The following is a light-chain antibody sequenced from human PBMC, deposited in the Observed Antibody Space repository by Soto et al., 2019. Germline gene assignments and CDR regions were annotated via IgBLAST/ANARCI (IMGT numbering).Light chain of an antibody. J-gene: IGKJ4*01. V-gene: IGKV1-6*01. CDR2: TAP. CDR1: QAIRSD. Sequence: AIQMTQSPSSLSASVGDRVTITCRASQAIRSDLGWYQQKPGKAPKVLIYTAPTLQSGVASRFSGSGSGTDFTLTISSLQPEDFATYYCLQDNDFPLTFGGGTKVEMK. CDR3: LQDNDFPLT.